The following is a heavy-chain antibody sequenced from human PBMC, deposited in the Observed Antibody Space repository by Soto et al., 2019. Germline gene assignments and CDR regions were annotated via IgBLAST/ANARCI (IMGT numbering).Heavy chain of an antibody. V-gene: IGHV4-59*01. CDR3: ARDRRIVVPNYYYGMDV. Sequence: KPSETLSLTCTVSGGSISSYYWSWIRQPPGKGLEWIGYIYYSGSTNYNPSLKSRVTISVDTSKNQFSLKLSSVTAADTAVYYCARDRRIVVPNYYYGMDVWGQGTTVTVSS. CDR2: IYYSGST. D-gene: IGHD3-22*01. J-gene: IGHJ6*02. CDR1: GGSISSYY.